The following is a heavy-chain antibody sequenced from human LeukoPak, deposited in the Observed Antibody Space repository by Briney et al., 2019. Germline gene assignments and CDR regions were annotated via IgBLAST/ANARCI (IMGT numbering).Heavy chain of an antibody. CDR2: ISAYNGNT. J-gene: IGHJ4*02. Sequence: ASVKVSCKSSRYTFTSYGISWVRQAPGQGLEWMGWISAYNGNTNYAQKLQGRVTMTTDTSTSTAYMELRSLRSDDTAVYYCARVSGMIVAVIDHRHDYWGQGTLVTVSS. D-gene: IGHD3-22*01. V-gene: IGHV1-18*01. CDR3: ARVSGMIVAVIDHRHDY. CDR1: RYTFTSYG.